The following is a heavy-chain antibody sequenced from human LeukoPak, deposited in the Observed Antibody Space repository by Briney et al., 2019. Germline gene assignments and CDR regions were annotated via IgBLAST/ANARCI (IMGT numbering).Heavy chain of an antibody. V-gene: IGHV4-34*01. Sequence: SETLSLTCAVYGGSITGYYWSWIRQTPGRGLEWVGEIHYTGATSYNPSLKSRATISTDTSRNQFSLRLSSVTAADTAVYYCARGNILTGYCFDFWGQGALVTVSS. D-gene: IGHD3-9*01. CDR3: ARGNILTGYCFDF. CDR1: GGSITGYY. CDR2: IHYTGAT. J-gene: IGHJ4*02.